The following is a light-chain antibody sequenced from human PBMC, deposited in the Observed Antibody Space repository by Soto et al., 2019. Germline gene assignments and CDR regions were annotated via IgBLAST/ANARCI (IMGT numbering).Light chain of an antibody. J-gene: IGKJ2*02. CDR2: EAL. CDR1: RSISTY. V-gene: IGKV3-11*01. CDR3: QQYNSYPWT. Sequence: ETVLTQSPATLSLSPGERATLSCRASRSISTYLAWYQQKPGQTPRLLIYEALNRATGIPARFSGSGSGTEFTLTISSLQPDDFATYYCQQYNSYPWTFGQGTKLEIK.